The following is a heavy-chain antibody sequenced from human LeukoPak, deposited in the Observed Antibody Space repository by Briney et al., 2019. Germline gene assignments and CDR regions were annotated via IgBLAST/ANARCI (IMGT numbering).Heavy chain of an antibody. CDR3: AREDYGDAYFDY. J-gene: IGHJ4*02. CDR2: INPNSGGT. V-gene: IGHV1-2*04. Sequence: GASVKVSCKASGYTFTNSYMDWVRQAPGQGLEGMGWINPNSGGTNYAQKFQGWVTMTRDTSISTAYMELSRLRSDDTAVYYCAREDYGDAYFDYWGQGTLVTVSS. CDR1: GYTFTNSY. D-gene: IGHD4-17*01.